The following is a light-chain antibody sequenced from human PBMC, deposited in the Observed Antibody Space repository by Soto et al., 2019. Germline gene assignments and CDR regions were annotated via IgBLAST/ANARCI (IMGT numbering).Light chain of an antibody. Sequence: DIQMTQYPSTLSASVGERVTISCRASQSVNHWLAWCQQKPGKAPKLLIYDASSLESGVPSRFSGSGSGTEFTLTITSLQSDDFATYYCQQYHSYPYTCGQGTKVDIK. J-gene: IGKJ2*01. CDR2: DAS. CDR3: QQYHSYPYT. V-gene: IGKV1-5*01. CDR1: QSVNHW.